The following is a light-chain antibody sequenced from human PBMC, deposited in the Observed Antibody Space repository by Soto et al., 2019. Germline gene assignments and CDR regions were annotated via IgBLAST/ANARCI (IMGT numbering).Light chain of an antibody. CDR1: RSIGNN. CDR3: QQSFSPHIA. V-gene: IGKV1-39*01. CDR2: AAS. Sequence: EIQVTQSPTSLSASVGDRVTITCRASRSIGNNLNWYQQRPGKAPQLLIYAASSLQSGVPSRFSGSSSGTDFTLTINGLQPEDFATYYCQQSFSPHIAFGQGTRLDI. J-gene: IGKJ5*01.